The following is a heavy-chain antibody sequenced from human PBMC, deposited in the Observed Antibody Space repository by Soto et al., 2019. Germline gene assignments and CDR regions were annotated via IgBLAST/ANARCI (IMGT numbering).Heavy chain of an antibody. CDR2: TSGSGSRT. V-gene: IGHV3-23*01. CDR3: VKASTIWYRKIDY. D-gene: IGHD6-13*01. CDR1: GFTFKSYD. Sequence: GSLRLSGTASGFTFKSYDMNWVRQAPGKGLEWVSATSGSGSRTFYTDSVKGRFTISRDNSQNTLYLQMNSLRVEDTATYYCVKASTIWYRKIDYWGQGT. J-gene: IGHJ4*02.